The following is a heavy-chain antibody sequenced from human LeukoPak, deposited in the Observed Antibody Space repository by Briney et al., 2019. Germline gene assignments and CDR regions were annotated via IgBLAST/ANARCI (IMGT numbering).Heavy chain of an antibody. CDR1: GYTFTRYG. V-gene: IGHV1-18*01. CDR2: ISGYNGNP. CDR3: ARDSSSSWYGFLDP. Sequence: ASVKVSCKASGYTFTRYGVTWVRQAPGQGLEWMGWISGYNGNPNYAQKFQGRVTMTTDTSTNTAYIEVTGLRSDDTATYYCARDSSSSWYGFLDPWGQGTLVTVSS. D-gene: IGHD6-13*01. J-gene: IGHJ5*02.